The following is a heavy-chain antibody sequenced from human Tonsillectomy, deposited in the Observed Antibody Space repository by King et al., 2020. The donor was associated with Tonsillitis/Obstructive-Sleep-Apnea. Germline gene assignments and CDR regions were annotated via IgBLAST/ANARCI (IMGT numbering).Heavy chain of an antibody. D-gene: IGHD2-15*01. J-gene: IGHJ3*02. V-gene: IGHV3-48*02. CDR1: GFTFSSYS. Sequence: VQLVESGGGLVQPGGSLRLSCAASGFTFSSYSMNWVRQAPGKGLEWVSYISSSSSTIYYADSVKGRFTISRDNAKNSLYLQMNSLGDEDTAVYYCARDRAILVVAATLDAFDIWGQGTMVTVSS. CDR3: ARDRAILVVAATLDAFDI. CDR2: ISSSSSTI.